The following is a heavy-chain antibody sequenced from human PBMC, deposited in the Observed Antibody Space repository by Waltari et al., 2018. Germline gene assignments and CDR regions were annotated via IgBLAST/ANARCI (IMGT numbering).Heavy chain of an antibody. Sequence: QVQLQESGPGLVKPSQTLSLTCTVSVASISSSGNYWTWIRHHPGRGLEWIGYISFSGTTYYSPSLRSRLTISIDTSKNQFSLNLSSLTAADTAVYFCAKETAFTLDSWGQGTLVTVSS. J-gene: IGHJ4*02. D-gene: IGHD2-21*02. CDR1: VASISSSGNY. V-gene: IGHV4-31*03. CDR3: AKETAFTLDS. CDR2: ISFSGTT.